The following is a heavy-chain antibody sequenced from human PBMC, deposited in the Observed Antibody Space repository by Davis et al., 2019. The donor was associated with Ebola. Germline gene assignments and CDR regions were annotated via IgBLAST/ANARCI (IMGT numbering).Heavy chain of an antibody. CDR1: GLTFDNYA. V-gene: IGHV3-9*01. Sequence: PGGSLRLFCATSGLTFDNYAMHWFRQAPGKGLEWVSGITSNSGTTAYADSVKGRFTISRDNAKDSLYLQMNSLRIEDTAFYYCAKDFYGSGSYIDAWGQGTLVAVSS. CDR3: AKDFYGSGSYIDA. J-gene: IGHJ5*02. CDR2: ITSNSGTT. D-gene: IGHD3-10*01.